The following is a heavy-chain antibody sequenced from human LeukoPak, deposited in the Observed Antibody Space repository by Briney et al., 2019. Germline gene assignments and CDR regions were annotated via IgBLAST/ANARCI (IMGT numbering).Heavy chain of an antibody. CDR1: GNSISSGDNY. CDR2: IYYSGST. CDR3: ARDKRATDY. V-gene: IGHV4-39*07. J-gene: IGHJ4*02. Sequence: SETLSLTCTVSGNSISSGDNYWSWIRQPAGKGLEWIGSIYYSGSTYYNPSLKSRVTISVDTSKNQFSLKLSSVTAADTAVYYCARDKRATDYWGQGTLVTVSS.